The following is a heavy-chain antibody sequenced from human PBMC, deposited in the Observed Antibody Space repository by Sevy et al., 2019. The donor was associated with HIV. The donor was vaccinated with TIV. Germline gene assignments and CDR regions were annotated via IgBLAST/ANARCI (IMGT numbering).Heavy chain of an antibody. J-gene: IGHJ6*02. CDR3: GRTTPYYYYAVDV. CDR2: IYYSGFT. D-gene: IGHD4-17*01. V-gene: IGHV4-59*01. Sequence: SETLSLTCSVSGDSISGYYWSWIRQPPGKGLQWIGYIYYSGFTNYNPSLKSRVTISEDTSKNQLSLRVTSVTAADTAVYYCGRTTPYYYYAVDVWGQGTTVTVSS. CDR1: GDSISGYY.